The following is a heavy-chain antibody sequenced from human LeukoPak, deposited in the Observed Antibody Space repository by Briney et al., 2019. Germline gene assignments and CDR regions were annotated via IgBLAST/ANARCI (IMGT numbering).Heavy chain of an antibody. J-gene: IGHJ4*02. CDR3: ARDAIAVAGEFDY. D-gene: IGHD6-19*01. CDR1: GFTFSSYS. Sequence: GGSLRLSCAASGFTFSSYSMNWVRQAPGKGLEWVSSINSISSYIYYADSVKGQFTSSTDNAKNSLYLQMNSLRAEDTAVYYCARDAIAVAGEFDYWGQGTLVTVSS. V-gene: IGHV3-21*01. CDR2: INSISSYI.